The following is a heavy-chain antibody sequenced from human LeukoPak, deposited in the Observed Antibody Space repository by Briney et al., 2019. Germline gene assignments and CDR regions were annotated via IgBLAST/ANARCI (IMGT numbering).Heavy chain of an antibody. CDR2: IYDTGNT. Sequence: PAETLSLTCVVSSGSINKRYLTWIRQPPGKGLEWIGYIYDTGNTNYNPSLKNRVNISIDTSKNQFSLKLTSVTAADTAVYYCARDQAGYGLDYWGQGTMVTVSS. V-gene: IGHV4-59*11. D-gene: IGHD5-18*01. CDR1: SGSINKRY. CDR3: ARDQAGYGLDY. J-gene: IGHJ4*02.